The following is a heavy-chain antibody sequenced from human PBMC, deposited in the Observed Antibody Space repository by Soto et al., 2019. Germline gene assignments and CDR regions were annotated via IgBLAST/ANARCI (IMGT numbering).Heavy chain of an antibody. CDR1: GGSFSGYY. V-gene: IGHV4-34*01. Sequence: QVQLQQWGAGLLKPSETLSLTCAVYGGSFSGYYWSWIRQPPGKGLEWIGEINHSGSTNYNPSLKSRVTISVDTSKNQFSLKLSSVTAADTAVYYCASKPWFDPWGQGTLVTVSS. CDR3: ASKPWFDP. J-gene: IGHJ5*02. CDR2: INHSGST.